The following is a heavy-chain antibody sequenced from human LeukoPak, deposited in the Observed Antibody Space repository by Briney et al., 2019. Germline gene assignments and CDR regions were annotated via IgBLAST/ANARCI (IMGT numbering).Heavy chain of an antibody. CDR2: ISYDGSNK. Sequence: PGRSLRLSCAASGFTFSSYGMHWVRQAPGKGLEWVAVISYDGSNKHYADSVKGRFTISRDNSKNTLYLQMNSLRAEDTAVYYCAKVASPMVVVVTAIYFDYWGQGTLVTVSS. CDR1: GFTFSSYG. CDR3: AKVASPMVVVVTAIYFDY. D-gene: IGHD2-21*02. V-gene: IGHV3-30*18. J-gene: IGHJ4*02.